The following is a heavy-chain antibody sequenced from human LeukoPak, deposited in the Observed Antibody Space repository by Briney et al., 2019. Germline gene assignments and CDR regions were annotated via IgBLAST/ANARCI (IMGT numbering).Heavy chain of an antibody. CDR1: GGSISSYY. CDR2: IYYSGST. Sequence: SETLSLTCTVSGGSISSYYWSWIRQPPGKGLEWIGYIYYSGSTNYNPSLKSRVTISVDTSKNQFSLKLSSVTAGDTAVYYCARDEDPGVGAFDAFDIWGQGTMVTVSS. V-gene: IGHV4-59*01. CDR3: ARDEDPGVGAFDAFDI. J-gene: IGHJ3*02. D-gene: IGHD1-26*01.